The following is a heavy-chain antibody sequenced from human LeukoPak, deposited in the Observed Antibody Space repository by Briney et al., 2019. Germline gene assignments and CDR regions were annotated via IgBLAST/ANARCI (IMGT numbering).Heavy chain of an antibody. CDR2: ISYDGSNK. D-gene: IGHD4-17*01. Sequence: PGRSLRLSCAASGFTFSNYAMHWVRQAPGKGLEWVAVISYDGSNKCYADSVKGRFTISRDNSKNTLYLQMNSLRAEGTALYYCAKDFGDYGDSLDYWGQGTLVTVSS. CDR3: AKDFGDYGDSLDY. J-gene: IGHJ4*02. CDR1: GFTFSNYA. V-gene: IGHV3-30-3*01.